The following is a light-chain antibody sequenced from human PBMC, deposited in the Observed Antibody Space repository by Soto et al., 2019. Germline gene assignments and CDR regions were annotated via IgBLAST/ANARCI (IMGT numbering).Light chain of an antibody. J-gene: IGKJ1*01. CDR2: GAS. Sequence: EIVLTQSPGTLSLSPGERATLSCRASQSVSSSYLAWYQQKPGQAPRLLIYGASSRATGIPDRFSGSGSGTDFTLTISRLEPEDFAVYYCQQYGSLSWTFGQGTKVEI. CDR3: QQYGSLSWT. V-gene: IGKV3-20*01. CDR1: QSVSSSY.